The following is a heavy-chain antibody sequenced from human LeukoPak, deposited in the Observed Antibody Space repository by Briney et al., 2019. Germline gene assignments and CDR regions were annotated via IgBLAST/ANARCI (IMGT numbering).Heavy chain of an antibody. CDR2: INSDGSST. D-gene: IGHD3-3*01. J-gene: IGHJ6*03. CDR1: GFAFSRYW. CDR3: AREDGNYDFWSGYRYYYMDV. Sequence: GGSLRLSCAASGFAFSRYWMHWVRQPPGKGLVWVSRINSDGSSTSYADSVKGRFTISRDNAKNTLYLQMNKLRAEDTAVYYCAREDGNYDFWSGYRYYYMDVWGKGTTVTVSS. V-gene: IGHV3-74*01.